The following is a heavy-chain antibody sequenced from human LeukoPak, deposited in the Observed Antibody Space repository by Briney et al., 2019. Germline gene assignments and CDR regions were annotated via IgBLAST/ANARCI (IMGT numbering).Heavy chain of an antibody. D-gene: IGHD2-2*01. CDR3: ARDQHCSSTSCYGSQVSYYMDV. Sequence: SETLSLTCTVSGGSITSNSYSWGWIRQPPGKGLQWIVTLSHAGTNYYNPSLKSRVTMPVDRSKNQFSLKLSSVTAADTAVYYCARDQHCSSTSCYGSQVSYYMDVWGKGTTVTVSS. CDR2: LSHAGTN. CDR1: GGSITSNSYS. V-gene: IGHV4-39*07. J-gene: IGHJ6*03.